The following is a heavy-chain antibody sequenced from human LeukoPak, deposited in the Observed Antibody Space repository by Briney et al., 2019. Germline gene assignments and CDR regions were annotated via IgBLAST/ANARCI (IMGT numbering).Heavy chain of an antibody. J-gene: IGHJ3*02. CDR2: IKQDGSEK. Sequence: PSETLSLTCTVSGGSVSSGSYYWNWIRQPPGKGLEWVANIKQDGSEKYYVDSVKGRFTISRDNAKNSLYLQMNSLRAEDTAVYYCARDAVGWYRDDAFDIWGQGTMVTVSS. CDR1: GGSVSSGSYY. D-gene: IGHD6-19*01. V-gene: IGHV3-7*01. CDR3: ARDAVGWYRDDAFDI.